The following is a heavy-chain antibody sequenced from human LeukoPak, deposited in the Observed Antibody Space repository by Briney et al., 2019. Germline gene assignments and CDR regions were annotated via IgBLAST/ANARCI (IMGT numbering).Heavy chain of an antibody. CDR3: AKERVDWRYFDY. J-gene: IGHJ4*02. D-gene: IGHD3-9*01. Sequence: GGSLRLSCAASGFTFHDYAMHWVRQAPGKGLEWVAVMSFDGSHTYYADSVKGRLTISRDNSKNTLYLQMNSLRAEDTAVYYCAKERVDWRYFDYWGQGTLVTVSS. V-gene: IGHV3-30*18. CDR2: MSFDGSHT. CDR1: GFTFHDYA.